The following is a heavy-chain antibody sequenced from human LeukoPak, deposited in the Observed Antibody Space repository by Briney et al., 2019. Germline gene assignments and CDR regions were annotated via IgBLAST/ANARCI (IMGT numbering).Heavy chain of an antibody. V-gene: IGHV3-13*01. CDR2: IGTAGDT. D-gene: IGHD2-21*01. CDR3: ARGWGSFWYFDL. J-gene: IGHJ2*01. CDR1: GFTFSNYK. Sequence: GGSLRLSCAASGFTFSNYKMFWVRQSEGKGLEWVSGIGTAGDTYYAASVKGRFTSSRENGKNSLKLQMNSLRAGDTAVYYCARGWGSFWYFDLWGRGTLVTVSS.